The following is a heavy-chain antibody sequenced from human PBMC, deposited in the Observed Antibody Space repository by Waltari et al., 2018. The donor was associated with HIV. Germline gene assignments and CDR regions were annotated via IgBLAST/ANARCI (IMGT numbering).Heavy chain of an antibody. J-gene: IGHJ3*02. CDR1: GYTFTSYY. V-gene: IGHV1-46*03. CDR3: VRVRDSVDAFDI. D-gene: IGHD2-15*01. Sequence: QVHLVQSGAEVKKPGASVTVSCKASGYTFTSYYIHWVRQAPGQGLEWMGIINPSGGSTSYAQKCQGRVTMTRDTSTSTVYMELSSLRSEDTALYYCVRVRDSVDAFDIWGQGTMVTVSS. CDR2: INPSGGST.